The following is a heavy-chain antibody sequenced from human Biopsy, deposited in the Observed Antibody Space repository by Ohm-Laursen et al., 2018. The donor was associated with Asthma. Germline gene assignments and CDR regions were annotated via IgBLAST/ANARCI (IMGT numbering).Heavy chain of an antibody. CDR3: ARAIRLEDFLTGSFTSYFDN. Sequence: TQTLTLTCTFSGFSLKIGAVGVGWIRQPPVKAPECLAVIYWIDDKYYSPSLRNRLTVSKDTSRNRVVLAMTNMEPRDTATYFCARAIRLEDFLTGSFTSYFDNWDLGPLVSVS. CDR1: GFSLKIGAVG. J-gene: IGHJ4*01. D-gene: IGHD3/OR15-3a*01. V-gene: IGHV2-5*01. CDR2: IYWIDDK.